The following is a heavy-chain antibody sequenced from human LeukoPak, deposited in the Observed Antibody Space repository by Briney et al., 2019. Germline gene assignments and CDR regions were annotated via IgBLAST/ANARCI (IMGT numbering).Heavy chain of an antibody. Sequence: TGGSLRLSCAASGFTFSSYWMSWVRQAPGKGLEWVANIKQDGSEKYYVDSVKGRFTIPRDNAKNSLYLQMNSLRAEDTAVYYCAREVADKSGYSYGYGGTDYWGQGTLVTVSS. D-gene: IGHD5-18*01. CDR3: AREVADKSGYSYGYGGTDY. V-gene: IGHV3-7*01. J-gene: IGHJ4*02. CDR2: IKQDGSEK. CDR1: GFTFSSYW.